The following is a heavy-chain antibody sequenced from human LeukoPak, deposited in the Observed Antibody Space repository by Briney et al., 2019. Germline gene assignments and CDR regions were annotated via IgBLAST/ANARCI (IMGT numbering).Heavy chain of an antibody. CDR1: GYSFTSYW. CDR3: ARQSGREGYSSSSRYFQH. CDR2: IYPGDSDT. Sequence: GESLKISCKGPGYSFTSYWIGWVRQMPGKGLEWMGIIYPGDSDTRYSPSFQGQVTISADKSISTAYLQWSSLKASDTAMYYCARQSGREGYSSSSRYFQHWGQGTLVTASS. D-gene: IGHD6-6*01. V-gene: IGHV5-51*01. J-gene: IGHJ1*01.